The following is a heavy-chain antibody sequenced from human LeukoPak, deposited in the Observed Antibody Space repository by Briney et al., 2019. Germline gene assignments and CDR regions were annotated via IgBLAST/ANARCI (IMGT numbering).Heavy chain of an antibody. D-gene: IGHD2-2*01. J-gene: IGHJ3*02. CDR3: AKELPAAGAFDI. Sequence: PGGSLRLSCAASGFTFSSYSMNWVRQSLGKGLEWVSSISGTSDYIYYADSVKGRFTISRDNSKNTLYLQMNSLRAEDTAVYYCAKELPAAGAFDIWGQGTMVTVSS. CDR2: ISGTSDYI. CDR1: GFTFSSYS. V-gene: IGHV3-21*04.